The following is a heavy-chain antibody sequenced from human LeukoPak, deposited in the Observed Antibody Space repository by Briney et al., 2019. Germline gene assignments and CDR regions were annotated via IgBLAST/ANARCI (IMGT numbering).Heavy chain of an antibody. J-gene: IGHJ4*02. CDR2: IYYSGST. V-gene: IGHV4-59*01. Sequence: SETLSLTCTVSGGSISSYYWSWIRQPPGKGLEWIGYIYYSGSTNYNPSLKSRVTMSLDTSKNQFSLKLSSVTAADTAVYYCARGLRAYYFDGSGHFDYWGQGTLITVSS. CDR1: GGSISSYY. CDR3: ARGLRAYYFDGSGHFDY. D-gene: IGHD3-22*01.